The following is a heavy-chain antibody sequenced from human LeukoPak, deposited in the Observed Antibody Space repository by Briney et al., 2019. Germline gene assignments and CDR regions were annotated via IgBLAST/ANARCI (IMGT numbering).Heavy chain of an antibody. CDR1: GGSISSYY. CDR2: IYYSGST. J-gene: IGHJ4*02. V-gene: IGHV4-59*01. Sequence: SETLSLTCTVSGGSISSYYWSWIRQPPGKGLEWIGYIYYSGSTNYNPSLKSRVTISVDTSKNQFSLKLSSVTAADTAVYYCARAPRVATTIQFDYWGQGTLVTVSS. D-gene: IGHD5-12*01. CDR3: ARAPRVATTIQFDY.